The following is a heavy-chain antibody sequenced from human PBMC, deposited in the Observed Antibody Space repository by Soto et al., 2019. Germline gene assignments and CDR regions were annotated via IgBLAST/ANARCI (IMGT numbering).Heavy chain of an antibody. CDR3: ARGNGNKLRFLEWLLYSGAFDI. J-gene: IGHJ3*02. V-gene: IGHV1-8*01. D-gene: IGHD3-3*01. CDR2: MNPNSGNT. Sequence: ASVKVSCKASGYTFTSYDINWVRQATGQGLEWMGWMNPNSGNTGYAQKFQGRVTMTRNTSISTACMELSSLRSEDTAVYYCARGNGNKLRFLEWLLYSGAFDIWGQGTMVTVSS. CDR1: GYTFTSYD.